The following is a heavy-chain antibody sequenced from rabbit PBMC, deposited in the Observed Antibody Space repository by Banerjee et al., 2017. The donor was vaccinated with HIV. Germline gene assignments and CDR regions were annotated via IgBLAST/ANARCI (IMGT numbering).Heavy chain of an antibody. Sequence: QEQLEESGGDLVKPEGSLTLTCTASGFSFSSSYWICWVRQAPGKGLEWIACIDAGGSDNTYYASWAKGRFTISKTSSTTVTLQMTSLTAADTATYFCARDSGAGRDYFNLWGPGTLVTVS. CDR1: GFSFSSSYW. J-gene: IGHJ4*01. CDR3: ARDSGAGRDYFNL. V-gene: IGHV1S45*01. D-gene: IGHD1-1*01. CDR2: IDAGGSDNT.